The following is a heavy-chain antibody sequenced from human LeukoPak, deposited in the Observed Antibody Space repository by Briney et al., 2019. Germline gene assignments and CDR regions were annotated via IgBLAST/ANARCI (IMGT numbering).Heavy chain of an antibody. Sequence: SETLSLTCAVSGHSISSGYYWGRIRQPPGKGLEWIGSISHSGTSYYNPSLNSRVTISVETSKNQVSLKMISVTAADTAVYYCARPITMTTVRDPFDIWGQGTKVTVSS. J-gene: IGHJ3*02. CDR3: ARPITMTTVRDPFDI. CDR1: GHSISSGYY. V-gene: IGHV4-38-2*01. D-gene: IGHD4-17*01. CDR2: ISHSGTS.